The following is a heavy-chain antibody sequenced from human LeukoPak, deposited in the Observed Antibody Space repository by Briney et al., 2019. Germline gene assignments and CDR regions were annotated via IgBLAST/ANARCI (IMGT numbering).Heavy chain of an antibody. D-gene: IGHD6-13*01. CDR2: ITGSSGIT. J-gene: IGHJ4*02. CDR1: GFTFSSYA. V-gene: IGHV3-23*01. CDR3: AKDRGFIAAAGSDY. Sequence: GGSLRLSCAASGFTFSSYALSWVRQAPGKGLEWVSAITGSSGITYYADSVKGRFTISRDDSKNTLYLQMNSLRAEDTAVYYCAKDRGFIAAAGSDYWGQGTLVTVSS.